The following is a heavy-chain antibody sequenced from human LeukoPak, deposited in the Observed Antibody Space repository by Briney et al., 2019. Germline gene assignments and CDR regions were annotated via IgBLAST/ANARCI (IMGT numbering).Heavy chain of an antibody. CDR3: AKAEASQADY. CDR1: GFTFSSYG. J-gene: IGHJ4*02. V-gene: IGHV3-30*18. CDR2: ISYDGSNK. Sequence: GGSLRLSCAASGFTFSSYGMHWVRQAPGKGLEWVAVISYDGSNKYYADSVKGRFTISRDKSKNTLYLQMNSLRAEDTAVYYCAKAEASQADYWGQGTLVTVSS.